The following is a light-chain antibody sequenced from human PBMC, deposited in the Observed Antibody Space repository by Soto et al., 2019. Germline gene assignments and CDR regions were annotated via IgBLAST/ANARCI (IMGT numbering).Light chain of an antibody. CDR3: QQYNTWPPIT. J-gene: IGKJ5*01. Sequence: EILMTQSPATLSVSPGERATLSCRASQSVSSNLAWYQQKPGQAPRLLIYAVYTRATGIPARFSGSGSGTEFTLTISRLQSADFAVYYCQQYNTWPPITFGQGTRLEIK. CDR2: AVY. CDR1: QSVSSN. V-gene: IGKV3-15*01.